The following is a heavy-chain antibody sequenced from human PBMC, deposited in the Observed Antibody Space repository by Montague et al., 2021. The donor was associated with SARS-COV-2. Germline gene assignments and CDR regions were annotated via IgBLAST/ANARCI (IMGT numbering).Heavy chain of an antibody. CDR1: GVSITSTNW. J-gene: IGHJ4*02. CDR2: ISYGGIA. D-gene: IGHD4-11*01. V-gene: IGHV4-4*02. Sequence: SETLSLTCAVSGVSITSTNWWSLVRQPPGKGLEWIGEISYGGIATYSPSLKSRATISMDRSRNLFSLKLSSVTAADTAIYYCAGKVLTVPADYWGQGTLVTVS. CDR3: AGKVLTVPADY.